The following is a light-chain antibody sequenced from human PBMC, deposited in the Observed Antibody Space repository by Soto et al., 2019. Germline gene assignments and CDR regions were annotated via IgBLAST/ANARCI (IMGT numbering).Light chain of an antibody. CDR2: KAS. CDR1: QSISSW. Sequence: DIQMTQSPSTLSASVGDRVTITCRASQSISSWLAWYQQKPGKAPKLLIYKASSLESGVPSRFSGSGSGTEFPLTISSLQPDDFATYYCKQYNSPPTFGQGTKVEIK. CDR3: KQYNSPPT. J-gene: IGKJ1*01. V-gene: IGKV1-5*03.